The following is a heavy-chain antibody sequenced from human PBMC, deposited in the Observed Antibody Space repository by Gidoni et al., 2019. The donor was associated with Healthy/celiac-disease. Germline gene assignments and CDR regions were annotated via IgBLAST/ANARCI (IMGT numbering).Heavy chain of an antibody. CDR2: IYHSGST. V-gene: IGHV4-4*02. Sequence: GLVKPSGTLSLTCAVSGGSISSSNWWRWVRQPPGKGLEWIGEIYHSGSTNYNPSRKSRVTISLYKSKNHFSLKLISVTAADTAVYYCARGYDSSGYYPDYFDYWGQGTLVTVSS. J-gene: IGHJ4*02. CDR3: ARGYDSSGYYPDYFDY. CDR1: GGSISSSNW. D-gene: IGHD3-22*01.